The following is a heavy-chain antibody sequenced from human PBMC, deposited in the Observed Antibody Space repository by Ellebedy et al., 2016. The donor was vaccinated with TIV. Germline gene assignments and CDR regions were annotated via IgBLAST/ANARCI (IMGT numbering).Heavy chain of an antibody. D-gene: IGHD3-10*01. CDR1: GFSLTGSD. J-gene: IGHJ2*01. V-gene: IGHV3-13*01. Sequence: PGGSLRLSCAASGFSLTGSDLHWVRRPTGKGLEWVSASGAAGDTYYPDSVRGRFTISRESAKNSFYLQMNSLTAGDMAVYYCARGGPGGDNWFFGLWGRGTRVTVSS. CDR2: SGAAGDT. CDR3: ARGGPGGDNWFFGL.